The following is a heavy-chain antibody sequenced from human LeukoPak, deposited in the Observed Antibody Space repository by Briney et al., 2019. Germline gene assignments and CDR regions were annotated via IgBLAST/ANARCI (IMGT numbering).Heavy chain of an antibody. Sequence: ASVKVSCKASGYTFTGYYMHWVRQAPGQGLEWMGIINPSGGSTSYAQKFQGRVTMTRDTSTSTVYMELSSLRSEDTAVYYCARSAEVLRYFDWLLVWGQGTLVTVSS. CDR1: GYTFTGYY. V-gene: IGHV1-46*01. CDR2: INPSGGST. D-gene: IGHD3-9*01. J-gene: IGHJ4*02. CDR3: ARSAEVLRYFDWLLV.